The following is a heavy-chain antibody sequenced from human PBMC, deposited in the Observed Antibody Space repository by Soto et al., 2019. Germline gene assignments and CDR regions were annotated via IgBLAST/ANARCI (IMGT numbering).Heavy chain of an antibody. CDR2: IYWDDDK. CDR1: GFSLSTSGVG. CDR3: AHATTVVTPGEPSDAFDI. J-gene: IGHJ3*02. D-gene: IGHD4-17*01. Sequence: QITLKESGPTLVKPTQTLTLTCTFSGFSLSTSGVGVGWIRQPPGKALEWLALIYWDDDKRYSPSLKSRLTITKDXXKXQXXLTMTNMDPVDTATYYCAHATTVVTPGEPSDAFDIWGQGTMVTVSS. V-gene: IGHV2-5*02.